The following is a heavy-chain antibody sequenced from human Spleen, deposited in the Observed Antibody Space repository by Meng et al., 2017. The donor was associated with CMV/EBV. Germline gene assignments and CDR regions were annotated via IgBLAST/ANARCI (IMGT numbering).Heavy chain of an antibody. CDR1: GGSISSGDYY. CDR3: AREGTTVTSN. Sequence: QGRLQQWGSGLLKPSQTLSLTCTVSGGSISSGDYYWSWIRQPPGKGLEWIGYIYYSGSTYYNPSLKSRVTISVDTSKNQFSLKLSSVTAADTAVYYCAREGTTVTSNWGQGTLVTVSS. D-gene: IGHD4-17*01. J-gene: IGHJ4*02. CDR2: IYYSGST. V-gene: IGHV4-30-4*08.